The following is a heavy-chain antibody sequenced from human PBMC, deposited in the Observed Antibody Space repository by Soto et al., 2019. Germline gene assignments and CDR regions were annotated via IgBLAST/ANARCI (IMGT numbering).Heavy chain of an antibody. Sequence: QVQLQESGPGLVKPSQTLSLTCTVSGGSISSGGYYWSWIRQHPGKGLEWIGYLYYSGSTYYNPSLKSRVTISVDTSKNQFSLKLSSVTAADTAVYYCARAYGSGSYYYYYGMDVWGQGTTVTVSS. CDR3: ARAYGSGSYYYYYGMDV. D-gene: IGHD3-10*01. J-gene: IGHJ6*02. V-gene: IGHV4-31*03. CDR1: GGSISSGGYY. CDR2: LYYSGST.